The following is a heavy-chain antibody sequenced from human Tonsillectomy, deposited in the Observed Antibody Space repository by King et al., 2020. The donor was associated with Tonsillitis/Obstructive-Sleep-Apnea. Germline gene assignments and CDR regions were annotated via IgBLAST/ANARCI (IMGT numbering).Heavy chain of an antibody. D-gene: IGHD3-22*01. CDR3: AKVGGGRITMIVRRNDAFDI. Sequence: VQLVESGGGLVQPGGSLRLSCAASGFTFSSYAMSWVRQAPGKGLEWVSAISGSGGSTYYADSVKGRFTISRDNSKNTLYLQMNSLRAEDTAVYYCAKVGGGRITMIVRRNDAFDIWGQGTMVTVSS. V-gene: IGHV3-23*04. CDR2: ISGSGGST. CDR1: GFTFSSYA. J-gene: IGHJ3*02.